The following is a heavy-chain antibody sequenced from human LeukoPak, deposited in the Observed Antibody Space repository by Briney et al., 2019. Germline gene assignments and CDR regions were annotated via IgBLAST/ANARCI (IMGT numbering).Heavy chain of an antibody. J-gene: IGHJ2*01. CDR3: AILRGYFDL. V-gene: IGHV1-2*02. CDR2: INPNSGGT. CDR1: GYTFTGYH. Sequence: ASVKVSCKAPGYTFTGYHIHWVRQAPGQGLEWMGWINPNSGGTNYAQKFQGRVTMTRDTSISTAYMELNRLRSDDTAVYYCAILRGYFDLWGRGTLVTVSS.